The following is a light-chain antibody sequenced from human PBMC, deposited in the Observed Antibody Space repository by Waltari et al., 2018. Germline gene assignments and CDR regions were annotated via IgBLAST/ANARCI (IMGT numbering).Light chain of an antibody. CDR1: SSDGGAYNY. J-gene: IGLJ2*01. V-gene: IGLV2-14*01. CDR2: DVS. Sequence: QSALTQPASVSGSPGQSITISCTGTSSDGGAYNYVPWYQQHPGKAPNLMIYDVSNRPSGVSNRFSGSKSGNTASLTISGLQAEDEADYYCSSYTSSSTLDVVFGGGTKLTVL. CDR3: SSYTSSSTLDVV.